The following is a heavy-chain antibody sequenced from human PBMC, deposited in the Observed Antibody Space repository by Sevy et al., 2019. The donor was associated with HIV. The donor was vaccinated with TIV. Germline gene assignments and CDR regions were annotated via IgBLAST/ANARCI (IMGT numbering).Heavy chain of an antibody. CDR2: IKQDGSEK. J-gene: IGHJ3*02. CDR1: GFTFSSYW. CDR3: VGLAWLRDSDAFDI. V-gene: IGHV3-7*03. D-gene: IGHD5-12*01. Sequence: GGSLRLSCAASGFTFSSYWMSWVRQAPGKGLEWVANIKQDGSEKYYVDSVKGRFTISRDNAKNSLYLQMNGLRAEDTAVYYCVGLAWLRDSDAFDIWGQGTMVTVSS.